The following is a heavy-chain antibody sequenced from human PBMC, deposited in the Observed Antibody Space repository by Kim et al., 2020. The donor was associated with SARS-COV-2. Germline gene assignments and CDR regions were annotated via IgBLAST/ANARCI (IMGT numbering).Heavy chain of an antibody. J-gene: IGHJ3*02. CDR3: ARDSITMVRGDAFDI. Sequence: QKCQGRVTITADESTSTAYMELSSLRSEDTAVYYCARDSITMVRGDAFDIWGQGTMVTVSS. V-gene: IGHV1-69*01. D-gene: IGHD3-10*01.